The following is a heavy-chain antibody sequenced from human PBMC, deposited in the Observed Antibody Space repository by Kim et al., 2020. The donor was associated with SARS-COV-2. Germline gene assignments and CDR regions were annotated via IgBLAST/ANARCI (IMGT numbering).Heavy chain of an antibody. J-gene: IGHJ6*02. CDR1: GGTFSSYA. Sequence: SVKVSCKASGGTFSSYAISWVRQAPGQGLEWMGGIIPIFGTANYAQKFQGRVTITADESTSTAYMELSSLRSEDTAVYYCARELSSMVAASYYYYYGMDVWGQGTTVTVSS. D-gene: IGHD2-15*01. CDR2: IIPIFGTA. CDR3: ARELSSMVAASYYYYYGMDV. V-gene: IGHV1-69*13.